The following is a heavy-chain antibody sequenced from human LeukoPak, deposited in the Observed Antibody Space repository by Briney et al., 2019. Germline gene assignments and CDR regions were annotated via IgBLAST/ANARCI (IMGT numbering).Heavy chain of an antibody. Sequence: GASVKVSCKASGGTFTSYDINWVRQATGQGLEWMGWMNPNSGNTGYAQKFQGRVTITRNASISTAYMELSSLRSEDTAVYYCARVAVGATPPSFDYWGQGTLVTVSS. J-gene: IGHJ4*02. CDR1: GGTFTSYD. D-gene: IGHD1-26*01. CDR2: MNPNSGNT. CDR3: ARVAVGATPPSFDY. V-gene: IGHV1-8*03.